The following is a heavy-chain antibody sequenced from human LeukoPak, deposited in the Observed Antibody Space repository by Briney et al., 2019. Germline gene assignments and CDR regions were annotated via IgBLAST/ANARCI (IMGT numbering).Heavy chain of an antibody. CDR1: GLTLSDYY. J-gene: IGHJ3*02. CDR2: IRSRDTHT. CDR3: ARSSKDAFDI. V-gene: IGHV3-11*03. Sequence: KAGGSLRLSCAASGLTLSDYYMNWIRQAPGKGLEWVSYIRSRDTHTNYADSVKGRFTISRDNAKNSLFLQMNSLRAEDTAVYYCARSSKDAFDIWGQGTVVTVSS.